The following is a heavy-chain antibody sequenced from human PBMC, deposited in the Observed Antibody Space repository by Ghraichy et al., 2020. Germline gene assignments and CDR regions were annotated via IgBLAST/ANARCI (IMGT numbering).Heavy chain of an antibody. CDR3: ARDGGYQYALFDY. CDR1: GFTFSTYA. D-gene: IGHD5-18*01. Sequence: GGSLRLSCAASGFTFSTYAMHWVRQAPGKGLEWVAVISFDEINIFYADSVRGRFTISRDNSKNMLFLQMNSLRPDDSAVYYCARDGGYQYALFDYWGKGSLVTVSS. J-gene: IGHJ4*02. V-gene: IGHV3-30-3*01. CDR2: ISFDEINI.